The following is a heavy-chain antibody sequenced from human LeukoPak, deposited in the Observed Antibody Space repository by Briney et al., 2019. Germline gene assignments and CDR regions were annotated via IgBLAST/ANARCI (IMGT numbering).Heavy chain of an antibody. J-gene: IGHJ5*02. CDR3: AKDPAGPLNWFDP. Sequence: PGGSLRLSCAASGFSFSTYWMSWVRQAPGKGLEWVSAISGSGGSTYYADSVKGRFTISRDNSKNTLYLQMNSLRAEDTAVYYCAKDPAGPLNWFDPWGQGTLVTVSS. CDR1: GFSFSTYW. CDR2: ISGSGGST. V-gene: IGHV3-23*01.